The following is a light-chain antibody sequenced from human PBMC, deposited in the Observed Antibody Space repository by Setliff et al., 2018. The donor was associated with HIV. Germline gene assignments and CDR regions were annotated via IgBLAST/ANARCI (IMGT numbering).Light chain of an antibody. CDR2: DVS. CDR3: SSSTRSPTFLV. CDR1: SRDIGDNV. J-gene: IGLJ1*01. Sequence: ALTQPASVSGSPGQSITISCTGTSRDIGDNVVSWYQHYPGRAPKLIIYDVSERPLGVSSRFSASRSGNTASLTISGLQADDEAIYYCSSSTRSPTFLVFATGTKVTVL. V-gene: IGLV2-23*02.